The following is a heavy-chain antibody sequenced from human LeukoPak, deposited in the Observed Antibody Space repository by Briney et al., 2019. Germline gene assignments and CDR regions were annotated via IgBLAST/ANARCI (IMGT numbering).Heavy chain of an antibody. CDR3: ARDLISLYYYGSGSYDY. J-gene: IGHJ4*02. D-gene: IGHD3-10*01. Sequence: GGSLRLSCAASGFTFSSYWMSWVRQAPGKGLEWVANIKQDGSEKYYVDSVKGRSTISRDNAKNSLYLQMNSLRAEDTAVYYCARDLISLYYYGSGSYDYWGQGTLVTVSS. CDR2: IKQDGSEK. V-gene: IGHV3-7*03. CDR1: GFTFSSYW.